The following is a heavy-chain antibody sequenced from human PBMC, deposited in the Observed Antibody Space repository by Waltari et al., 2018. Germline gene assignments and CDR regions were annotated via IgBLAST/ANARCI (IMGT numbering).Heavy chain of an antibody. CDR2: IYYSGST. J-gene: IGHJ6*03. D-gene: IGHD3-10*01. CDR1: GGSISSGGYY. CDR3: ARDDRFETTRESYYYYMDV. V-gene: IGHV4-31*03. Sequence: QVQLQESGPGLVKPSQTLSLTCTVSGGSISSGGYYWSCIRQHPGKRLEWIGYIYYSGSTHYNPSLKSRVTISVDTSKNQFSLTLSSVTAADSAVYYCARDDRFETTRESYYYYMDVWGKGTTVTVSS.